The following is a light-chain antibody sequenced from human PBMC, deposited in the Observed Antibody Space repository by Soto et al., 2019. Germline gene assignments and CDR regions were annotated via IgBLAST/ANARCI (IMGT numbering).Light chain of an antibody. CDR3: QQYNNWPPVT. CDR1: QSVSSY. V-gene: IGKV3-15*01. CDR2: GAS. Sequence: EIFLTQFPATLSLSPGDVATLSCRASQSVSSYLAWYQQKRGQAPRLLIYGASTRATGIPARFSGSGSGTEFTLTISSLQSEDFAVYYCQQYNNWPPVTFGQGTKVDI. J-gene: IGKJ1*01.